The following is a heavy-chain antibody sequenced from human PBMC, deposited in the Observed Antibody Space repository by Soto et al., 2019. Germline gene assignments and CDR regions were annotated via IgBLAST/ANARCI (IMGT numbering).Heavy chain of an antibody. Sequence: EVQLVESGGGLVQPGGSLRLSCAASGFTVSSNNMTWVRQAPGKGLEWVSVIYSGGSTYYADSVKGRFTISRDNSKNTLSLQMSSLRAEDTAVYYCARGLGGGYFASWGQGTLVTVSS. V-gene: IGHV3-66*01. J-gene: IGHJ4*02. CDR3: ARGLGGGYFAS. CDR2: IYSGGST. CDR1: GFTVSSNN. D-gene: IGHD3-10*01.